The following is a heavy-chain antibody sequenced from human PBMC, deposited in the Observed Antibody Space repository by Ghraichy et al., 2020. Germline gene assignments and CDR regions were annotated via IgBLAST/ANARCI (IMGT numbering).Heavy chain of an antibody. CDR3: AKDPRAAMEYYFDY. D-gene: IGHD5-18*01. CDR1: GFTFDDYA. V-gene: IGHV3-9*01. Sequence: GGSLRLSCAASGFTFDDYAMHWVRQAPGKGLEWVSGISWNSGSIGYADSVKGRFTISRDNAKNSLYLQMNSLRAEDTALYYCAKDPRAAMEYYFDYWGQGTLVTVSS. CDR2: ISWNSGSI. J-gene: IGHJ4*02.